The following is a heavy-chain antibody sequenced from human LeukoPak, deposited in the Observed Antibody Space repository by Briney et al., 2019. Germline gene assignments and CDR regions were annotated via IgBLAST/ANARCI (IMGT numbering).Heavy chain of an antibody. V-gene: IGHV3-30*02. CDR3: AKVNYDSSGWDAFDI. CDR2: IRYDGSNK. Sequence: GGSLRLSCAASGFTFCSYGMHWVRQAPGKGLEWVAFIRYDGSNKYYADSVKGRFTISRDNSKNTLYLQMNSLRVEDTAAYYCAKVNYDSSGWDAFDIWGQGTMVTVSP. J-gene: IGHJ3*02. D-gene: IGHD3-22*01. CDR1: GFTFCSYG.